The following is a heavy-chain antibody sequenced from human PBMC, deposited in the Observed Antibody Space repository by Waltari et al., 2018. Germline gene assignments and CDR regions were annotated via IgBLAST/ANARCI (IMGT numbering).Heavy chain of an antibody. CDR1: GGTFSSYA. Sequence: QVQLVQSGAEVKKPGSSVKVSCKASGGTFSSYAISWVRQAPGQGLEWMGGIIPIFGTANYAQKFQGRVTITADESTSTAYMELSSLRSEDTAVYYCTTDGFVVVVAANSIYYYGMDVWGQGTTVTVSS. J-gene: IGHJ6*02. D-gene: IGHD2-15*01. CDR2: IIPIFGTA. V-gene: IGHV1-69*01. CDR3: TTDGFVVVVAANSIYYYGMDV.